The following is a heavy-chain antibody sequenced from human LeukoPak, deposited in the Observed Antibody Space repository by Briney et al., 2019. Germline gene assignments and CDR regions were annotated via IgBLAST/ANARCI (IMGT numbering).Heavy chain of an antibody. V-gene: IGHV3-30*18. CDR2: TSYDGSNK. Sequence: GGSLRLSCAASGFTFSSYGMHWVRQAPGKGLEWVAVTSYDGSNKYYADSVKGRFTISRDNSKNTLYLQMNSLRAEDTAVYYCAKLGIAAAGTSFAFDIWGQGTMVTVSS. CDR1: GFTFSSYG. D-gene: IGHD6-13*01. CDR3: AKLGIAAAGTSFAFDI. J-gene: IGHJ3*02.